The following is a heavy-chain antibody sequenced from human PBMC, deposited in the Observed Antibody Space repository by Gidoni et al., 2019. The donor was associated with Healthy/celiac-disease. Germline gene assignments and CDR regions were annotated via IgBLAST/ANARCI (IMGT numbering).Heavy chain of an antibody. CDR1: GFTFSSYD. J-gene: IGHJ6*02. CDR2: ISYDGSNK. D-gene: IGHD5-18*01. Sequence: QVQLVASGGGVVQPGRSLRLSCAASGFTFSSYDMPWVRQAPRKGLEWVAVISYDGSNKYYADSVKGRFTITRDNSKNTLYLQMNSLRAEDTAVYYCARDTIELWLLTAYYYYGMDVWGQGTTVTVSS. CDR3: ARDTIELWLLTAYYYYGMDV. V-gene: IGHV3-30*04.